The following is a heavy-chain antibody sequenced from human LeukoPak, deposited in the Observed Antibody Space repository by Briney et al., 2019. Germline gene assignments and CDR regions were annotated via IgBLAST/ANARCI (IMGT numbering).Heavy chain of an antibody. CDR2: ISGSGGST. Sequence: GGSLRLSCAASGFTFSSYAMSWVRQAPGKGLEWVSAISGSGGSTYYADSVKGRFTISRDNSKNTLYLQMNSLRAEDTAVYYCAKVMARTMVRGVPPSDYWGQGTLVTVSS. D-gene: IGHD3-10*01. J-gene: IGHJ4*02. V-gene: IGHV3-23*01. CDR3: AKVMARTMVRGVPPSDY. CDR1: GFTFSSYA.